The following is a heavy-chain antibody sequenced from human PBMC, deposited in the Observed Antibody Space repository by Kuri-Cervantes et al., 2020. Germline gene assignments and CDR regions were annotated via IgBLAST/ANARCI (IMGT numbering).Heavy chain of an antibody. CDR2: IYYSGST. J-gene: IGHJ3*02. CDR1: GGSISSSSCY. D-gene: IGHD5-12*01. Sequence: SETLSLTCTVSGGSISSSSCYWGWIRQPPGKGLEWIGSIYYSGSTYYNPSLKSRVTISVDTSKNQFSLKLSSVTAADTAVYYCAREDGYELDAFDIWGQGTMVTVSS. CDR3: AREDGYELDAFDI. V-gene: IGHV4-39*02.